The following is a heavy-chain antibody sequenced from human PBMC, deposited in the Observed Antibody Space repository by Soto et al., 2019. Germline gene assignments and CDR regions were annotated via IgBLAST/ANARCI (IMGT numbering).Heavy chain of an antibody. J-gene: IGHJ4*02. CDR2: ISSSGSFK. Sequence: GGSLRLSCAASGFAFNSNSMNWVRQVPGKGLQWLSSISSSGSFKSYGDSIQGRFTISRDNAKNSLYLQMNNLRGDDTGHYVCARDPPHVGTSPWDADSWGQGTLVTVPS. V-gene: IGHV3-21*06. CDR1: GFAFNSNS. D-gene: IGHD1-26*01. CDR3: ARDPPHVGTSPWDADS.